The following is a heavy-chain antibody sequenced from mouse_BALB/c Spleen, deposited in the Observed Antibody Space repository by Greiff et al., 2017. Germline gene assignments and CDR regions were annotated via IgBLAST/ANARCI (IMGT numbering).Heavy chain of an antibody. CDR3: ALYYYGSSYRYFDV. CDR2: INPSTGYT. Sequence: VQLQQSGAELAKPGASVKMSCTASGYTFTSYWMHWVKQRPGQGLEWIGYINPSTGYTEYNQKFKDKATLTADKSSSTAYMQLSSLTSEDSAVYYCALYYYGSSYRYFDVWGAGTTVTVSS. J-gene: IGHJ1*01. D-gene: IGHD1-1*01. V-gene: IGHV1-7*01. CDR1: GYTFTSYW.